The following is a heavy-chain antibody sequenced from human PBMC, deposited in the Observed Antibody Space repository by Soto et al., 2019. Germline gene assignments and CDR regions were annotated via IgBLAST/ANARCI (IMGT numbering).Heavy chain of an antibody. CDR2: ISGSGGST. CDR1: EFTFSSYA. CDR3: AKDLSVVVTAIGAFDI. J-gene: IGHJ3*02. D-gene: IGHD2-21*02. V-gene: IGHV3-23*01. Sequence: HPGGSLRLSCAASEFTFSSYAMSWVRQAPGKGLEWVSAISGSGGSTYYADSVKGRFTISRDNSKNTLYLQMNSLRAEDTAVYYCAKDLSVVVTAIGAFDIWGQGTMVTVSS.